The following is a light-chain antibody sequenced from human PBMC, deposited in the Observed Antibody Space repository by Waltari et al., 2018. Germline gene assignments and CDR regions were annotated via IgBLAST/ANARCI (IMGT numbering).Light chain of an antibody. CDR3: CSYAGSSTWV. CDR2: EGS. CDR1: ISDVGSYNL. J-gene: IGLJ3*02. Sequence: QSALTPPASVSGSPGQSITIFCTGTISDVGSYNLVAWYQQHPGKAPKLMIYEGSKRPSGVSNRFSGSKSGNTASLTISGLQAEDEADYYCCSYAGSSTWVFGGGTKLTVL. V-gene: IGLV2-23*01.